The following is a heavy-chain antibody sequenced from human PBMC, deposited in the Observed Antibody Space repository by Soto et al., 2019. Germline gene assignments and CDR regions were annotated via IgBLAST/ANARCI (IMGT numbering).Heavy chain of an antibody. Sequence: GGSLRLSCAASGFIFDDYAMHWARQAPGMGLEWVSGISWNTGSIGYADSVKGRFTISRDNTKNSLYLQMNSLRVEDTALYYCVKGGGYYSPFDYWGQGTRVTVSS. V-gene: IGHV3-9*01. CDR1: GFIFDDYA. J-gene: IGHJ4*02. D-gene: IGHD6-25*01. CDR3: VKGGGYYSPFDY. CDR2: ISWNTGSI.